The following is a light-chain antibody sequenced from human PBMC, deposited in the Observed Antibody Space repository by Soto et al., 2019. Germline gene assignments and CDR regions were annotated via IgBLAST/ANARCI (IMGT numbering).Light chain of an antibody. Sequence: EIVLTQSPATLSLSPGERATLSCGASQSVSSSYLAWYQQKPRLAPRLLIYDASSRATGIPDRFSGSGSGSGFTLTISRLEPEDFAVYDCQQYRSSPPITFGQGTRLEIK. J-gene: IGKJ5*01. CDR3: QQYRSSPPIT. CDR1: QSVSSSY. CDR2: DAS. V-gene: IGKV3D-20*01.